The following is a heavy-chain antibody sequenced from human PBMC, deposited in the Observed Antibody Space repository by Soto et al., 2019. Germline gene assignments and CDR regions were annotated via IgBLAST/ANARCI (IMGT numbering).Heavy chain of an antibody. V-gene: IGHV4-59*02. J-gene: IGHJ5*02. CDR1: GDSVTENY. Sequence: SETLSLTCAFSGDSVTENYLTWIRQSPEKGLEWIGYMHYTGFSFSNPSLKSRVAMSVDKSKNEFTLQLTSVTAADTAVYYCARDPLYGSGLVDWFDPWGQGTLVTVSS. CDR2: MHYTGFS. D-gene: IGHD3-10*01. CDR3: ARDPLYGSGLVDWFDP.